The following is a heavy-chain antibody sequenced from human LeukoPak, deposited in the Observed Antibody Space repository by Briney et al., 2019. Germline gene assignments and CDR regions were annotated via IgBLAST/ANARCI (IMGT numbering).Heavy chain of an antibody. Sequence: ASVKVSCTASGYTFTGYYMHWVRQAPGQGLEWMGWINPNSGGTNYAQKFQGRVTMTRDTSTSTVYMELSSLRSEDTAVYYCARDIRTGQNFDYWGQGTLVTVSS. CDR1: GYTFTGYY. CDR3: ARDIRTGQNFDY. CDR2: INPNSGGT. J-gene: IGHJ4*02. D-gene: IGHD1-1*01. V-gene: IGHV1-2*02.